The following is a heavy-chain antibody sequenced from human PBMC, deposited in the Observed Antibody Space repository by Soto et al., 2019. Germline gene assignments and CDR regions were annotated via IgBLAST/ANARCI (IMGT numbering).Heavy chain of an antibody. Sequence: SETLSLTCTVSGGSISSGGYYWSWIRQHPGKGLEWIGYIYYSGSTYYNPSLKSRVTISVDTSKNQFSLKLSSVTAADTAVYYCAREEKTTVVTPAQAFDIWGQGTMVTVSS. D-gene: IGHD4-17*01. CDR3: AREEKTTVVTPAQAFDI. CDR1: GGSISSGGYY. CDR2: IYYSGST. J-gene: IGHJ3*02. V-gene: IGHV4-31*03.